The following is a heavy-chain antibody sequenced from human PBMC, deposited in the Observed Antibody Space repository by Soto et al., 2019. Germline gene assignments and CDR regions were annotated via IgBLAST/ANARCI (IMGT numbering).Heavy chain of an antibody. D-gene: IGHD6-13*01. CDR2: INAANGDT. J-gene: IGHJ5*02. V-gene: IGHV1-3*01. CDR1: GYSWTSYG. CDR3: VRRHVSATGIDWFDP. Sequence: SLQVSCMASGYSWTSYGIHGVRQAHGQRLEWMGWINAANGDTKYSPKFQGRVTITRDTSASTAYMELSSLRSEDTAVYYCVRRHVSATGIDWFDPWGQGTLVTVCS.